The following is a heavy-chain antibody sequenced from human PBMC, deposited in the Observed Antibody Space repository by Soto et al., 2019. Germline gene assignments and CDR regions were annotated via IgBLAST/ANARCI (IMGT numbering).Heavy chain of an antibody. CDR1: GYTFTDYY. Sequence: QVQLVQSGAEVKNPGASVKVSCKASGYTFTDYYMHWVRQAPGQGLEWMGWIDPNSGGTNFAQKFQCRVTMTRDTSISTADMELNSLRSDDTAVYYREALTRIPASLWGQGTMVTVSS. V-gene: IGHV1-2*02. D-gene: IGHD6-13*01. CDR2: IDPNSGGT. J-gene: IGHJ4*02. CDR3: EALTRIPASL.